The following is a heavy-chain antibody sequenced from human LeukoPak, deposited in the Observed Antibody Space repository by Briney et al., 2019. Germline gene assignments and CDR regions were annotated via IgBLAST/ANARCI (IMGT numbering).Heavy chain of an antibody. Sequence: EASVKVSCKASGYTFTSYGISWVRQAPGQGLEWMGWISAYNGNTNYAQKLQGRVTMTTDTSTSTAYMELRSLRSDATAVYYCARVSTSCYEFDYWGQGTLVTVSS. CDR1: GYTFTSYG. J-gene: IGHJ4*02. CDR2: ISAYNGNT. D-gene: IGHD2-2*01. CDR3: ARVSTSCYEFDY. V-gene: IGHV1-18*04.